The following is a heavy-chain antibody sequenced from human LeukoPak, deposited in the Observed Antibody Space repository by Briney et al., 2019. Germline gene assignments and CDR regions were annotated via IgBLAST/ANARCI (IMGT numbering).Heavy chain of an antibody. Sequence: PGGSLRLSCAASGFTFSSYAMSWVRQAPGKGLEWVSAISGSGGSTYYADPVKGRFTISRDNSKNTLYLQMNSLRAEDTAVYYCAKDFRGYSYDTCSDYWGQGTLVTVSS. CDR1: GFTFSSYA. V-gene: IGHV3-23*01. CDR3: AKDFRGYSYDTCSDY. CDR2: ISGSGGST. D-gene: IGHD5-18*01. J-gene: IGHJ4*02.